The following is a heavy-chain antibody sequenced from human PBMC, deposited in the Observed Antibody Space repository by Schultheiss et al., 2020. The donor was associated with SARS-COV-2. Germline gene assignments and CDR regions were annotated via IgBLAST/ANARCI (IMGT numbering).Heavy chain of an antibody. Sequence: SETLFLTCSVSTYSISSAHYWAWIRQPPGKGLEWIGHIYHTGSTYYKPSLKSRVTISIGTSERQSSLKLSSVTAADTAVYYCAREVGWSRRDWFDPWGQGTLVTVSS. CDR3: AREVGWSRRDWFDP. CDR2: IYHTGST. J-gene: IGHJ5*02. D-gene: IGHD6-19*01. V-gene: IGHV4-38-2*02. CDR1: TYSISSAHY.